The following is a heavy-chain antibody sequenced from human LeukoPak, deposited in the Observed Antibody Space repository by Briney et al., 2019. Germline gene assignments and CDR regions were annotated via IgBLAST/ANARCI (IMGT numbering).Heavy chain of an antibody. V-gene: IGHV3-49*04. J-gene: IGHJ4*02. Sequence: GRSLRLSCTTSGFTFSNYPVSWVRQAPGKGLEWLALLGSTAYGGTTKYAASVKGRFTISRDDSKSIAYLQMNSLKTEDTAVYFSTRPYYDYLTGYYSDYWGQGTLVTVSS. CDR3: TRPYYDYLTGYYSDY. CDR1: GFTFSNYP. CDR2: LGSTAYGGTT. D-gene: IGHD3-9*01.